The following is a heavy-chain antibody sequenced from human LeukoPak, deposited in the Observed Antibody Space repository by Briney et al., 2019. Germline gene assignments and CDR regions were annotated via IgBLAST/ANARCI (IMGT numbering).Heavy chain of an antibody. V-gene: IGHV1-58*02. CDR3: AAYEGRAAAAPFDY. J-gene: IGHJ4*02. Sequence: ASVKVSCKASGFTFTSSAMQWVRQARGQRLEWIGWIVVGSGNTNYAQKFQERVTITGDMSTSTAYMELSSLRSEDTAVYYCAAYEGRAAAAPFDYWGQGTLVTVSS. CDR1: GFTFTSSA. D-gene: IGHD6-13*01. CDR2: IVVGSGNT.